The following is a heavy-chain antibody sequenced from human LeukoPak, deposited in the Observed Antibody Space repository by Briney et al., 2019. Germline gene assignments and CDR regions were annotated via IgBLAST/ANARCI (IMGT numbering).Heavy chain of an antibody. D-gene: IGHD3-10*01. Sequence: PGRSLRLSCAASGFTFSSYGMHWVRQAPGKGLEWVAVISYDGSNKYYADSVKGRFTISRDNSKNTLYLQMNSLRAEDTAVYYCAKGSGGYYDYWGQGTLVTVSS. J-gene: IGHJ4*02. V-gene: IGHV3-30*18. CDR2: ISYDGSNK. CDR1: GFTFSSYG. CDR3: AKGSGGYYDY.